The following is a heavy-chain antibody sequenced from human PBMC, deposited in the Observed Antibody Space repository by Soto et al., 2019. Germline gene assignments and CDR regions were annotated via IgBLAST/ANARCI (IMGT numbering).Heavy chain of an antibody. CDR3: ARSRGEWEPHYYGMDV. D-gene: IGHD1-26*01. V-gene: IGHV3-30-3*01. Sequence: GGSLRLSCAASGFTFSSYAMHWVRQAPGKGLEWVAVISYDGSNKYYADSVKGRFTISRDNSKNTLYLQMNSLRAEDTAVYYCARSRGEWEPHYYGMDVWGQGTTVTVSS. J-gene: IGHJ6*02. CDR2: ISYDGSNK. CDR1: GFTFSSYA.